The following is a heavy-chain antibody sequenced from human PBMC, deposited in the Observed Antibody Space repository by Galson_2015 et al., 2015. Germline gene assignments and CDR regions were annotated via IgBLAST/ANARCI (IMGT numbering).Heavy chain of an antibody. V-gene: IGHV5-10-1*01. J-gene: IGHJ6*03. D-gene: IGHD6-19*01. CDR2: IDPSDSYT. Sequence: QSGAEVKKPGESLRISCKGSGYSFTSYWISWVRQMPGKGLEWMGRIDPSDSYTNYSPSFQGHVTISADKSISTAYLQWSSLKASDTAMYYCAREGYSSGWPYYYYMDVWGKRDHGHRLL. CDR1: GYSFTSYW. CDR3: AREGYSSGWPYYYYMDV.